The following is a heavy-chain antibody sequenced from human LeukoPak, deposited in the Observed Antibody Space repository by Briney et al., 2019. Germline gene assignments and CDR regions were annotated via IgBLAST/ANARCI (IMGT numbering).Heavy chain of an antibody. CDR2: ISYDGSNK. D-gene: IGHD2-2*01. J-gene: IGHJ4*02. Sequence: GGSLRFSCAASGFTFSDYGMHWVRQAPGKGLEWVAVISYDGSNKYYADSVKGRFTISRDNSKNTLYLQMNSLRAEDTAVYYCARGQDIVVVPAAIGGLGYSYEIDYWGQGTLVTVSS. CDR1: GFTFSDYG. CDR3: ARGQDIVVVPAAIGGLGYSYEIDY. V-gene: IGHV3-30*19.